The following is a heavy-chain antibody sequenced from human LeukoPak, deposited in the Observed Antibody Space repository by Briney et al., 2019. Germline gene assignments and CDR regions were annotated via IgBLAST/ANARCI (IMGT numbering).Heavy chain of an antibody. V-gene: IGHV3-33*01. J-gene: IGHJ4*02. CDR1: GFTFGGYG. Sequence: GGSVRLSCAGSGFTFGGYGMHWFRQTPGKGLEWVAVIAYDGSRAFYADSVKGRFTISRDNSKNTMSVKMDDLRAEDPAVYYCTRYNNDHFDYWGQGTLVTVSS. CDR3: TRYNNDHFDY. CDR2: IAYDGSRA. D-gene: IGHD1-14*01.